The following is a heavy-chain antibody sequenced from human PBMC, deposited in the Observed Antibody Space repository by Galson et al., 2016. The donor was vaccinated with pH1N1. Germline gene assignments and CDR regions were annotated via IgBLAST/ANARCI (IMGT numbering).Heavy chain of an antibody. J-gene: IGHJ4*02. CDR3: AKESGEDWRGSKRYSFDY. V-gene: IGHV3-30*18. CDR1: GFTFSSFG. CDR2: ISYDGSVE. Sequence: SLRLSCAASGFTFSSFGMHWVRQAPGKGLEWMAVISYDGSVEYYGDSVKGRFSISRDNSKNTLYLQMNSLRPEDTAVYYCAKESGEDWRGSKRYSFDYWGQGALVTVSS. D-gene: IGHD5-18*01.